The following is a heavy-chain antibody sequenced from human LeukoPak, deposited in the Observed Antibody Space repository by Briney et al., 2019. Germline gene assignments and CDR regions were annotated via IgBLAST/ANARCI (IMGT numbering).Heavy chain of an antibody. CDR3: ARDTGYEFDY. D-gene: IGHD5-12*01. J-gene: IGHJ4*02. Sequence: GGSLRLSCAASGFTFSTYWMTWVRQAPGKGLEWVANINQAGDDKYYVDSVKGRFTISRDNSKNTLYLQMNSLRAEDTAVYYCARDTGYEFDYWGQGTLVTVSS. CDR2: INQAGDDK. CDR1: GFTFSTYW. V-gene: IGHV3-7*01.